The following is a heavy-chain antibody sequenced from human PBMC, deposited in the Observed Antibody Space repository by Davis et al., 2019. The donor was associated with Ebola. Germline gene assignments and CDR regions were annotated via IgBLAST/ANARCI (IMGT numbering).Heavy chain of an antibody. Sequence: SETLSLTCTVSGGSISNSHYYWAWIRQPPGKGLEWIGSFYYSGSTYYNPSLKSRVTISVDTSKSQLSLKLRSVAAADTAVYYCARVPERGSPVDHWGQGTLVTVSS. J-gene: IGHJ4*02. CDR3: ARVPERGSPVDH. CDR1: GGSISNSHYY. V-gene: IGHV4-39*01. CDR2: FYYSGST.